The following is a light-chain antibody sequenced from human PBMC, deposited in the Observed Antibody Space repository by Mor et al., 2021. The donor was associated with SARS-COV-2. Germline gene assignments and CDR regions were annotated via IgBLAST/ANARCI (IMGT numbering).Light chain of an antibody. J-gene: IGKJ3*01. Sequence: FQQKPGKAPKSLIYAVSNLQSGVPSKFSGVGSGTEFTLTISSLQPEDFATYYCQQYYNSPLTFGPG. CDR3: QQYYNSPLT. CDR2: AVS. V-gene: IGKV1-16*02.